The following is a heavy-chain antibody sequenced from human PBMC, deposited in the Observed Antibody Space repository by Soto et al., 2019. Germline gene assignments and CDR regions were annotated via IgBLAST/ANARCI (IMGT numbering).Heavy chain of an antibody. J-gene: IGHJ5*02. CDR1: GGSISSYY. CDR2: IYYSGST. CDR3: ARHEGWTVTTRRTDWFDP. Sequence: SETLSLTCTVSGGSISSYYWSWIRQPPGKGLEWIGYIYYSGSTNYNPSLKSRVTISVETSKNQFSLKLSSVPAADTAVYYCARHEGWTVTTRRTDWFDPWGQGTLVTVSS. D-gene: IGHD4-17*01. V-gene: IGHV4-59*08.